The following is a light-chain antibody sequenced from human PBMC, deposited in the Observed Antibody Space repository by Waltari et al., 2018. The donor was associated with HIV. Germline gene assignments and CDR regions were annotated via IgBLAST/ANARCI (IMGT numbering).Light chain of an antibody. J-gene: IGLJ1*01. CDR3: CSCPRSGIRYV. Sequence: QSALNQPASVSGSPGQSITISCPGTSSNVGRDDLVSWYQQHPGEAPKLIIYEVTKRPSGVSNRFSGSKSGNTASLTISGLQAEDEADYYCCSCPRSGIRYVFGTGTKVTDL. CDR1: SSNVGRDDL. V-gene: IGLV2-23*02. CDR2: EVT.